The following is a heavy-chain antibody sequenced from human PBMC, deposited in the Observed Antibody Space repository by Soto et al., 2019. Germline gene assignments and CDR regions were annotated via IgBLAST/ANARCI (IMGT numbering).Heavy chain of an antibody. CDR3: ARGGFNAGDFWSGYTYYYYYYGMDV. D-gene: IGHD3-3*01. CDR1: GGSVSSGSYY. J-gene: IGHJ6*02. Sequence: SETLSLTCTVSGGSVSSGSYYWSWIRQPPGKGLEWIGYIYYSGSTNYNPSLKSRVTISVDTSKNQFSLKLSSVTAAETAVYYCARGGFNAGDFWSGYTYYYYYYGMDVWGQGTTVIVSS. CDR2: IYYSGST. V-gene: IGHV4-61*01.